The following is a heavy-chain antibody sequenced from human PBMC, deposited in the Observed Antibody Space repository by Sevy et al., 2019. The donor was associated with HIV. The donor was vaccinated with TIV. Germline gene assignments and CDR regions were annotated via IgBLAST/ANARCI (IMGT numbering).Heavy chain of an antibody. D-gene: IGHD5-18*01. CDR1: GYTFTDYY. Sequence: ASVKVSCKASGYTFTDYYMHWVRQASGQGLEWMGWINPNSGDTKYAQKFQGRVTLTRDTSISTAYMELSRLRSDDTAVYYCASPGGYRYGSLLDYWGQGTLVTVSS. J-gene: IGHJ4*02. CDR3: ASPGGYRYGSLLDY. CDR2: INPNSGDT. V-gene: IGHV1-2*02.